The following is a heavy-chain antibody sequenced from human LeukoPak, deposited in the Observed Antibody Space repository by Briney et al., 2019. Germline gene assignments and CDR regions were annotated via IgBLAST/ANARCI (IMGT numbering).Heavy chain of an antibody. CDR2: INPNSGGT. Sequence: ASVKVSCKASGYTLTGYYMHWVRQAPGQGLEWMGWINPNSGGTNYAQKFQGRVTMTRDTSISTAYMELSRLRSDDTAVYYCARGDSGSNDAFDIWGQGTMVTVSS. CDR3: ARGDSGSNDAFDI. D-gene: IGHD1-26*01. V-gene: IGHV1-2*02. J-gene: IGHJ3*02. CDR1: GYTLTGYY.